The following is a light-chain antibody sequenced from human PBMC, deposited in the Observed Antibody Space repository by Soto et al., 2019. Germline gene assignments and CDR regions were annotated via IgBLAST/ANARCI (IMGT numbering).Light chain of an antibody. Sequence: DIQMTQSPSTLSASVGDRVTITCRASQSISSWLAWYQQKPGKAPKLLIYKASSLESGVPSRFSGSGSGTEFTLTISSLQPDDFAPYYCQQYNRYSLTFGGGTKVEIK. J-gene: IGKJ4*01. CDR3: QQYNRYSLT. CDR1: QSISSW. V-gene: IGKV1-5*03. CDR2: KAS.